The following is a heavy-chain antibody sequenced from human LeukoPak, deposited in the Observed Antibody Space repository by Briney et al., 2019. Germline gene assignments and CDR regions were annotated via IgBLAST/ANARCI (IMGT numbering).Heavy chain of an antibody. CDR2: IYYSGST. J-gene: IGHJ4*02. CDR3: ARTGRYSSSWYPDY. CDR1: GGSISNGDYY. D-gene: IGHD6-13*01. Sequence: SETLSLTCTVSGGSISNGDYYWGWIRQPPGKGLEWIGSIYYSGSTYYNPSLKSRVTISVDTSKNQFSLKLSSVTAADTAVYYCARTGRYSSSWYPDYWGQGTLVTVSS. V-gene: IGHV4-39*07.